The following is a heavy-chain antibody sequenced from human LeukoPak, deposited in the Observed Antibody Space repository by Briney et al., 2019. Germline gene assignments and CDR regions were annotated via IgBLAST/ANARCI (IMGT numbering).Heavy chain of an antibody. Sequence: PGGSLRLSCAASGFTFNNYYMSWIRRAPGKGLEWISYISISGYSTYYADFVKGRFTISRDNAKNSLYLQMKNLRPEDTAFYYCARRYDFWSGYYGWFDPWGQGTLVTVSS. D-gene: IGHD3-3*01. V-gene: IGHV3-11*04. CDR3: ARRYDFWSGYYGWFDP. CDR2: ISISGYST. J-gene: IGHJ5*02. CDR1: GFTFNNYY.